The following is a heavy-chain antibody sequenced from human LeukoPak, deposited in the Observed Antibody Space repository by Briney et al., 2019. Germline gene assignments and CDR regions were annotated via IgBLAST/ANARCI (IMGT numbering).Heavy chain of an antibody. J-gene: IGHJ4*02. CDR1: GFTFSSYS. Sequence: KSGGSLRLSCAASGFTFSSYSMNWVRQAPGKGLEWVSSISSSSSYIYYADSVKGRFTISRDNAKNSLYLQMNSLRAEDTALYYCAKTTLPSDSSGWLYFDYWGQGTLVTVSS. CDR2: ISSSSSYI. CDR3: AKTTLPSDSSGWLYFDY. D-gene: IGHD6-19*01. V-gene: IGHV3-21*04.